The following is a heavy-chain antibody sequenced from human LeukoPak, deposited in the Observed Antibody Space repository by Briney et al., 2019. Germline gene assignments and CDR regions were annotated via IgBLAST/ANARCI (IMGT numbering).Heavy chain of an antibody. J-gene: IGHJ1*01. CDR3: ARGIAAAGRIFQH. V-gene: IGHV4-34*01. Sequence: KPSETLSLTCAAYGGSFSGYYWSWIRQPPGKGLEWIGEINHSGSTNYNPSLKSRVTISVDTSKNQFSLKLSSVTAADTAVYYCARGIAAAGRIFQHWGQGTLVTVSS. D-gene: IGHD6-13*01. CDR2: INHSGST. CDR1: GGSFSGYY.